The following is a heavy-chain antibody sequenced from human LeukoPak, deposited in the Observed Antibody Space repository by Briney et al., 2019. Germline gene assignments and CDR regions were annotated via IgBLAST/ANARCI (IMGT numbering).Heavy chain of an antibody. CDR1: GGSISRYY. Sequence: PSETLSLTCTVSGGSISRYYWSWIRQPPGKGLEWIGYLYYSGSTNYSPSLKSRVTMSVDTSKSQFSLKLSSVTAADTAVYYCAGMYGSSFYFDSWGQGTLVTVPS. CDR2: LYYSGST. V-gene: IGHV4-59*01. D-gene: IGHD6-13*01. CDR3: AGMYGSSFYFDS. J-gene: IGHJ4*02.